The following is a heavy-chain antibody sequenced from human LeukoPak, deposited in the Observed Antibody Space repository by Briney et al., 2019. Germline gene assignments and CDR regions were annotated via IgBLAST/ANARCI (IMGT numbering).Heavy chain of an antibody. V-gene: IGHV4-39*07. CDR1: GGSIPTKNFY. CDR2: VFYSGRT. Sequence: SETLSLTCTVSGGSIPTKNFYWGWIRQPPGKGLEWIGSVFYSGRTYYNPSLKSRVTIFVDPSKNQFSLKLSSVTAADTSVYYCARVNETTVVNWYFDVWGRGTLVTVSS. D-gene: IGHD4-23*01. J-gene: IGHJ2*01. CDR3: ARVNETTVVNWYFDV.